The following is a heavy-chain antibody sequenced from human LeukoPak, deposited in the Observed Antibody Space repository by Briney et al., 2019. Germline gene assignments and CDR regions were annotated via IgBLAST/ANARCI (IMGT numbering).Heavy chain of an antibody. J-gene: IGHJ4*02. CDR1: GGSISSSSYY. D-gene: IGHD5-18*01. Sequence: SETLSLTCTVSGGSISSSSYYWGWIRQPPGKGLEWIGSIYYSGSTYYNPSLKSRVTISVDASKNQFSLKLSSVTAADTAVYYCASLGYSYGSVNFDYWGQGTLVTVFS. CDR3: ASLGYSYGSVNFDY. CDR2: IYYSGST. V-gene: IGHV4-39*01.